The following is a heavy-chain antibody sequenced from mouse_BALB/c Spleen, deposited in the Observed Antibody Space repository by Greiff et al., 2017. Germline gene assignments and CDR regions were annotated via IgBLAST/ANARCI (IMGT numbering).Heavy chain of an antibody. J-gene: IGHJ1*01. CDR2: IDPANGNT. CDR1: GFNIKDTY. CDR3: ARGFDV. Sequence: VHVKQSGAELVKPGASVKLSCTASGFNIKDTYMHWVKQRPEQGLEWIGRIDPANGNTKYDPKFQGKATITADTSSNTAYLQLSSLTSEDTAVYYCARGFDVWGAGTTVTVSS. V-gene: IGHV14-3*02.